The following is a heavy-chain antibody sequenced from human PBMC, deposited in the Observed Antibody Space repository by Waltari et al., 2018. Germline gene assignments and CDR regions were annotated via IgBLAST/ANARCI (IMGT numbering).Heavy chain of an antibody. CDR3: ARDRRSSSPRYYYYYYMDV. CDR2: IIPIFGTA. CDR1: GYTFTSYG. V-gene: IGHV1-69*06. Sequence: QVQLVQSGAEVKKPGASVKVSCKASGYTFTSYGISWVRQAPGQGLEWMGGIIPIFGTANYAQKFQGRVTITADKSTSTAYMELSSLRSEDTAVYYCARDRRSSSPRYYYYYYMDVWGKGTTVTVSS. J-gene: IGHJ6*03. D-gene: IGHD6-13*01.